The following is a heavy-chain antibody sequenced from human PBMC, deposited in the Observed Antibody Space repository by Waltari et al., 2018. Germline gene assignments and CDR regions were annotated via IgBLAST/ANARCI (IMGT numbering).Heavy chain of an antibody. V-gene: IGHV1-18*01. CDR2: ISAHDGNT. J-gene: IGHJ4*01. CDR1: AYTFSTYG. D-gene: IGHD6-19*01. CDR3: ATAVGGNMEFDS. Sequence: QVHLVQSGAEVKTPGASVKVSCKASAYTFSTYGLTWVRQAPGQGLEWLGWISAHDGNTNYAPSLQDRVTLTTDTSTYTAYMELNSLRPDDTAVYYWATAVGGNMEFDSWGHGSLVTVSS.